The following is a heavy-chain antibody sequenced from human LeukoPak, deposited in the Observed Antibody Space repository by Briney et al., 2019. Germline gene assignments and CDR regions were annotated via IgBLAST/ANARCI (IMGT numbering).Heavy chain of an antibody. CDR2: ISAYNGNT. J-gene: IGHJ4*02. CDR1: GYTFTSYG. CDR3: ERDECSSTSCALFVY. D-gene: IGHD2-2*01. V-gene: IGHV1-18*01. Sequence: ASVKVSCKASGYTFTSYGISWVRQAPGQGLEGMGWISAYNGNTNYAQKLQGRVTMTTDTSTSTAYMELRSLRSDDTAVYYCERDECSSTSCALFVYWGQGTLVTVSS.